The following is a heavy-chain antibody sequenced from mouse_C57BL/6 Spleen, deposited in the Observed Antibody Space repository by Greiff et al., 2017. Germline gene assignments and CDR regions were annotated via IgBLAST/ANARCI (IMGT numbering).Heavy chain of an antibody. D-gene: IGHD2-5*01. Sequence: VQLQQSGPELVKPGASVKISCKASGYSFTDYKMNWVKQSNGKSLVWIGVINPNYGTTSYNQKFKGKATLTVDQSSSTAYMQLHSLTSEDSAVYDCARKGSNYWYFDVWGTGTTVTVSS. CDR3: ARKGSNYWYFDV. J-gene: IGHJ1*03. CDR2: INPNYGTT. V-gene: IGHV1-39*01. CDR1: GYSFTDYK.